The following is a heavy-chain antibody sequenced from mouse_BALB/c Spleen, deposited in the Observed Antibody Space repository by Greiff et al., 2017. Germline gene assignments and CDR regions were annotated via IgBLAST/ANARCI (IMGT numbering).Heavy chain of an antibody. CDR1: GFTFSSYA. J-gene: IGHJ4*01. CDR2: ISSGGST. CDR3: AREGLRDAMDY. Sequence: EVNLVESGGGLVKPGGSLKLSCAASGFTFSSYAMSWVRQTPEKRLEWVASISSGGSTYYPDSVKGRFTISRDNARNILYLQMSSLRSEDTAMYYCAREGLRDAMDYWGQGTSVTVSS. V-gene: IGHV5-6-5*01. D-gene: IGHD2-4*01.